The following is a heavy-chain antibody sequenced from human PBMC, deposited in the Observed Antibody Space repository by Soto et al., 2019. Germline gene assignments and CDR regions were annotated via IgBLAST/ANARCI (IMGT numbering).Heavy chain of an antibody. CDR3: ARDLGIPTPIYYFDY. D-gene: IGHD3-16*01. CDR1: GFTFSSYA. J-gene: IGHJ4*02. CDR2: ISYDGSNK. Sequence: GGSLRLSCAASGFTFSSYAMHWVRQAPGKGLEWVAVISYDGSNKYYADSVKGRFTISRDNSKNTLYLQMNSLRAEDTAVYYCARDLGIPTPIYYFDYWGQGTLVTVSS. V-gene: IGHV3-30-3*01.